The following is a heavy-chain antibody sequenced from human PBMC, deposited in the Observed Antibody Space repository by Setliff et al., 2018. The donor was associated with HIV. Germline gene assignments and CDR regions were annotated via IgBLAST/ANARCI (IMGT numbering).Heavy chain of an antibody. J-gene: IGHJ6*04. D-gene: IGHD3-10*01. Sequence: PSETLSLTCAVSGYSISSGYYWGWIRQPPGKGLEWIVNIYHSGDTHYNPSLKSRVTIPVDTSKNQFSLELSSVTAADTAVYYCARLRYGSGIPLDVWGTGISVTVPQ. CDR2: IYHSGDT. CDR3: ARLRYGSGIPLDV. V-gene: IGHV4-38-2*01. CDR1: GYSISSGYY.